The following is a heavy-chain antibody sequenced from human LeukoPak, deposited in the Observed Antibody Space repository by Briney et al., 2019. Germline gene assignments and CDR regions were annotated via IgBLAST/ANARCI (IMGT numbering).Heavy chain of an antibody. CDR1: GYTFTSYD. J-gene: IGHJ4*02. CDR2: MSPNSGNT. V-gene: IGHV1-8*01. Sequence: ASVKVSCKASGYTFTSYDINWVRQATGQGPEWMRWMSPNSGNTGYAQKFQGRVTMTRSTSMSTAYMELSSLRSEDTAVYYCARGPPNWGYDYWGQGTLVTVSS. CDR3: ARGPPNWGYDY. D-gene: IGHD7-27*01.